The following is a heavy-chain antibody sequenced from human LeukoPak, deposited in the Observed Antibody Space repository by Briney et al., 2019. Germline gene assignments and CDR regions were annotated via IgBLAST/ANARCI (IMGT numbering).Heavy chain of an antibody. J-gene: IGHJ4*02. V-gene: IGHV3-30*04. CDR1: GFTFSSYA. CDR2: ISYDGSNK. CDR3: ARSSRGGATYFDY. Sequence: GRSLSLSCAASGFTFSSYAVHWVRQAPGKGLEWVAVISYDGSNKYYADSVKGRFTISRDNSKNTLYLQMNSLRAEDTAVYYCARSSRGGATYFDYWGQGTLVTVSS. D-gene: IGHD1-26*01.